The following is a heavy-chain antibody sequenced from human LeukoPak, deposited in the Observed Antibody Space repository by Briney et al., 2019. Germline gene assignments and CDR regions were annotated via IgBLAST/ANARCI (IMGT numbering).Heavy chain of an antibody. Sequence: PSETLSLTCTVSGGSISSYYWSWIRQPPGKGLEWIGYIYYSGATNYNPSLKSRVTISVDTSKNQFSLKLNSVTAADTAVYYCARDSLYWDYWGQGTLVTVSS. CDR1: GGSISSYY. J-gene: IGHJ4*02. CDR2: IYYSGAT. V-gene: IGHV4-59*01. CDR3: ARDSLYWDY.